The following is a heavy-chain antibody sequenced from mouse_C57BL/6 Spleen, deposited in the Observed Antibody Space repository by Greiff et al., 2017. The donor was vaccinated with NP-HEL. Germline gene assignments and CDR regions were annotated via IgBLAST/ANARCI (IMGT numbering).Heavy chain of an antibody. Sequence: VKLMESGPELVKPGASVKISCKASGYAFSSSWMNWVKQRPGKGLEWIGRIYPGDGDTNYNGKFKGKATLTADKSSSTAYMQLSSLTSEDSAVYFCAREDGSSYGYFDYWGQGTTLTVSS. CDR3: AREDGSSYGYFDY. CDR2: IYPGDGDT. CDR1: GYAFSSSW. V-gene: IGHV1-82*01. D-gene: IGHD1-1*01. J-gene: IGHJ2*01.